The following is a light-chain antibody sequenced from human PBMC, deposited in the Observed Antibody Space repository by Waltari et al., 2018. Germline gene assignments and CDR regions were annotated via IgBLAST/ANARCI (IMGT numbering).Light chain of an antibody. J-gene: IGKJ1*01. CDR2: WAS. CDR1: ESVLYNSNNKNY. CDR3: QQYYSTPQT. V-gene: IGKV4-1*01. Sequence: IVLTQSPDSLTVSLGARATINCKSSESVLYNSNNKNYLAWYQQKPGQPPKLLIYWASTRESGVPDRFSGSGSGTDFTLTISSLQAEDVAVYYCQQYYSTPQTFGQGTKVEIK.